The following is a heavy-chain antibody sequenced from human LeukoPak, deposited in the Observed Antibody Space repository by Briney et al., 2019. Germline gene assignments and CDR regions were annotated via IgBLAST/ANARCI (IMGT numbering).Heavy chain of an antibody. Sequence: PSETLSLTCAVSGGSISSGGYSWSWIRQPPGKGLEWIGYIYHSGSTYYNPSLKSRVTISVDRSKNQFSLKLSSETAADTAVYYCARAALLELSFDYWGQGTLVTVSS. CDR1: GGSISSGGYS. V-gene: IGHV4-30-2*01. D-gene: IGHD3-16*02. CDR3: ARAALLELSFDY. J-gene: IGHJ4*02. CDR2: IYHSGST.